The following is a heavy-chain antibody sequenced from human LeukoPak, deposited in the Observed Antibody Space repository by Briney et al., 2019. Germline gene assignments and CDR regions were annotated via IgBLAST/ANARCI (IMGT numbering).Heavy chain of an antibody. J-gene: IGHJ6*03. V-gene: IGHV1-24*01. CDR1: GYTLTELS. D-gene: IGHD1-26*01. CDR3: ATKWELIHTYYYYDMDV. Sequence: EASVKVSCKVSGYTLTELSMHWVRQAPGKGLEWMGGFDPEDGETIYGQKFQGRVTMTEDKSTDTAYMELSSLRSEDTAVYYCATKWELIHTYYYYDMDVWGKGTTVTVSS. CDR2: FDPEDGET.